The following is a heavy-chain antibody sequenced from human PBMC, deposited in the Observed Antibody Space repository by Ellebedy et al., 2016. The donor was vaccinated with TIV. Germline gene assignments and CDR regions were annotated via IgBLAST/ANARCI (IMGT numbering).Heavy chain of an antibody. Sequence: ASVKVSXXASGYTFTSSDINWVRQATGQGLEWMAWMNPNSGYTGYAQKFQGRVTVTSNTSTSTVYMELSSLRSDDTAVYYCARVGDSWYTGPHYYHSMDVWGQGTTVTVSS. CDR2: MNPNSGYT. J-gene: IGHJ6*02. CDR3: ARVGDSWYTGPHYYHSMDV. V-gene: IGHV1-8*01. CDR1: GYTFTSSD. D-gene: IGHD2-2*02.